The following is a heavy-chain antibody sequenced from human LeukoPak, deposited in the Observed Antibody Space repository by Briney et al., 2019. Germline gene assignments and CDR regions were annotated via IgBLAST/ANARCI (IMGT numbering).Heavy chain of an antibody. D-gene: IGHD6-19*01. CDR3: ARAGYSSGWYGAGGFHFDY. CDR2: INHSGST. J-gene: IGHJ4*02. Sequence: SETLSLTCAVYGGSFSGYYWSWIRQPPGKGLEWIGEINHSGSTNYNPSLKSRVTISVDTSKNQFSLKLSSVTAADTAVYYCARAGYSSGWYGAGGFHFDYWGQGTLVTVSS. CDR1: GGSFSGYY. V-gene: IGHV4-34*01.